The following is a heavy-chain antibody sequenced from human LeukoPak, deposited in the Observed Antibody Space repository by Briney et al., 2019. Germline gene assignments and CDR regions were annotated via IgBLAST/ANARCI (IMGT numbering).Heavy chain of an antibody. CDR2: ISGSGNRT. CDR3: AKTGGATNFGPLDS. Sequence: RGSLRLSCAASGFTFSSYAMSWVRQAPGKGLEWVSSISGSGNRTYYADSVKGRFTISRDNSQNTLYLQMNSLRAEDTAVYYCAKTGGATNFGPLDSWGQGTLVFVSS. J-gene: IGHJ4*02. D-gene: IGHD1-26*01. CDR1: GFTFSSYA. V-gene: IGHV3-23*01.